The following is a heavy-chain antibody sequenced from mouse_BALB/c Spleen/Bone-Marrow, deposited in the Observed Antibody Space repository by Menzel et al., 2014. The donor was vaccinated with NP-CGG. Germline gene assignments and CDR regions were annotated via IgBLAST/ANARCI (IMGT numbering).Heavy chain of an antibody. Sequence: QVQLQQSGAELVRPGTSVKVSCKASGYAFTNYLIEWVKQRPGQGLEWIGVINPGSGGTNYNEKFRGKATLTADKSSSLAYMQLSSLTSVDSAVFFGARCLTGTGALDFWGQGPPVTVSS. V-gene: IGHV1-54*01. J-gene: IGHJ4*01. CDR1: GYAFTNYL. D-gene: IGHD4-1*01. CDR3: ARCLTGTGALDF. CDR2: INPGSGGT.